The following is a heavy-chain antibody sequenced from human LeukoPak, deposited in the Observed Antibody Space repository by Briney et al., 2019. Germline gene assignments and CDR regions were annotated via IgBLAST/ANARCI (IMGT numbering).Heavy chain of an antibody. Sequence: GGSLRLSCAASGFTFSSYWMSWVRQAPGKGLEWVANIKQDGSEKSYVDSVKGRFTISRDNTKNSLYLQMNSLRAEDTAVYFCAREWAGPSFDYWGQGTLVTVSS. CDR2: IKQDGSEK. CDR1: GFTFSSYW. CDR3: AREWAGPSFDY. D-gene: IGHD6-19*01. V-gene: IGHV3-7*01. J-gene: IGHJ4*02.